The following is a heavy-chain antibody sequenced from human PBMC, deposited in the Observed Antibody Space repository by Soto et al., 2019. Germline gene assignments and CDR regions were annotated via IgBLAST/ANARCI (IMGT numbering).Heavy chain of an antibody. Sequence: GGSLRLSCVTSEFTFRNYWLNWVRQVPGKGLEWVANISPDGRTTNYVDSVKGRFIISIDNVRNSVSLQMNNLRVEDTAVYFCFGGNGGPQWGQGTPVTVSS. D-gene: IGHD3-16*01. CDR1: EFTFRNYW. CDR3: FGGNGGPQ. CDR2: ISPDGRTT. J-gene: IGHJ4*02. V-gene: IGHV3-7*03.